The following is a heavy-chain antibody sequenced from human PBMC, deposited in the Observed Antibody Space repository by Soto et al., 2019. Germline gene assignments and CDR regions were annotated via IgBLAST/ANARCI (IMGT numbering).Heavy chain of an antibody. CDR2: INAGNGNT. J-gene: IGHJ6*02. D-gene: IGHD2-21*02. CDR1: GYTFTNYA. Sequence: ASVKVSCKASGYTFTNYAMHWVRQAPGQRLEWMGWINAGNGNTKYSQKFQGRVTITRDTSASTAYMELSSLRSEDTAVYYCASPRGGDLYYYYGMDVWGQGTTVTVSS. CDR3: ASPRGGDLYYYYGMDV. V-gene: IGHV1-3*01.